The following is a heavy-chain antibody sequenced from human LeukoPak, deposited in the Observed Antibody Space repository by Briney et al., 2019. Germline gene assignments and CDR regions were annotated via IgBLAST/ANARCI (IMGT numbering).Heavy chain of an antibody. D-gene: IGHD2-15*01. J-gene: IGHJ3*01. Sequence: ASVKVSCKASGYTFTGCYMHWVRQAPGQGLEWMGWINPNSGGTNYAQKFQGRVTMTRDTSISTAYMELRSLTYDDTAVYYCARAGYCGDGGCRGGSAFDVWGQGTMVTVSS. CDR2: INPNSGGT. CDR1: GYTFTGCY. V-gene: IGHV1-2*02. CDR3: ARAGYCGDGGCRGGSAFDV.